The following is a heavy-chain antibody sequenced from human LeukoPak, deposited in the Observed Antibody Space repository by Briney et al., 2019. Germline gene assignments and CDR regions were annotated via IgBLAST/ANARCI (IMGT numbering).Heavy chain of an antibody. V-gene: IGHV3-13*04. CDR1: GFTFSRYD. Sequence: PGGSLRLSCAASGFTFSRYDFHWVRQPTGKGLEWVSAIGTAGDTYYPGSVKGRFTISREDAKNSLYLQMNSLRAEDTAVYYCARESYDSSGWYFDYWGQGTLVTVSS. CDR2: IGTAGDT. D-gene: IGHD3-22*01. CDR3: ARESYDSSGWYFDY. J-gene: IGHJ4*02.